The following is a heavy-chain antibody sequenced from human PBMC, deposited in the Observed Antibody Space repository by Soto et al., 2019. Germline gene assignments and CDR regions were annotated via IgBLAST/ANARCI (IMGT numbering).Heavy chain of an antibody. D-gene: IGHD3-10*01. Sequence: PGGSLRLSCAASGFTFSSHGMHWVRQAPGKGLEWVAVIWYDGSEKYYADAVKGRFTISRDNSKNTLYLQMSSLRAEDTAVYYCARWGDPKRLDVWGQGTTVTVS. CDR1: GFTFSSHG. V-gene: IGHV3-33*01. CDR3: ARWGDPKRLDV. J-gene: IGHJ6*02. CDR2: IWYDGSEK.